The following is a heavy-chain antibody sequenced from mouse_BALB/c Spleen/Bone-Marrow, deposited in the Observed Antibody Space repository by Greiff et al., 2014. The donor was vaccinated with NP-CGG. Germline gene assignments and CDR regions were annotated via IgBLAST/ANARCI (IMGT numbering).Heavy chain of an antibody. V-gene: IGHV5-6-4*01. Sequence: EVKVEESGGGLVKPGGSLKLPCAASGFTLNGYNMSWVRQTPEKRLEWVATISSGGSYTYYLDSVKGRFTISRDNAENTLYLQMSSLKSEDTAMYYCTKLLRLRKYFDVWGAGTTVTVSS. D-gene: IGHD1-2*01. CDR2: ISSGGSYT. J-gene: IGHJ1*01. CDR3: TKLLRLRKYFDV. CDR1: GFTLNGYN.